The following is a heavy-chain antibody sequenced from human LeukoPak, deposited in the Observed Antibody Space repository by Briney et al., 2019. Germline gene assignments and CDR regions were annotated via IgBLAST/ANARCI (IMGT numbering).Heavy chain of an antibody. J-gene: IGHJ4*02. V-gene: IGHV3-23*01. D-gene: IGHD6-13*01. CDR3: AKPAPGYSSSWYFGFGY. CDR1: GFTFSSYA. Sequence: PGGSLRLPCAASGFTFSSYAMSWVRQAPGKGLEWVSTISGSASSTYYADSVKGRFTISRDNSKNTLSLQMTSLRAEDTAVYYCAKPAPGYSSSWYFGFGYWGQGTLATVSS. CDR2: ISGSASST.